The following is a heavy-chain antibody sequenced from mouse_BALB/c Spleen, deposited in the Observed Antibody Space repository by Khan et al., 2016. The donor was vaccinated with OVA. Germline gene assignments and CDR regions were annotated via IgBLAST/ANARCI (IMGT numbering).Heavy chain of an antibody. V-gene: IGHV5-9-3*01. CDR1: GFTFSNYA. CDR2: ISSSGNYT. D-gene: IGHD1-1*01. CDR3: ARPPITTVVATSYWFFDV. J-gene: IGHJ1*01. Sequence: EVELVESGGGLVKPGGSLKLSCAASGFTFSNYAMSWVRQTPEKRLEWVATISSSGNYTYYPDSVKGRFTISRDNAKNTQYLQLSSLRSEDTAMYYCARPPITTVVATSYWFFDVWGAGTTVTVSS.